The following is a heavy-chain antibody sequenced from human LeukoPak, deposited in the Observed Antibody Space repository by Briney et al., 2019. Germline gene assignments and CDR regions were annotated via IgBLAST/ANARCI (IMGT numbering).Heavy chain of an antibody. CDR2: IYPGDSDT. V-gene: IGHV5-51*01. J-gene: IGHJ3*02. CDR3: ATNVVVTAADAFDI. Sequence: GESLKISCKGSGXSFTSYWSGWVRQMPGKGLEWMGIIYPGDSDTRYSPSFQGQVTISADKSISTAYLQWSSLKASDTAMYYCATNVVVTAADAFDIWGQGTMVTVSS. CDR1: GXSFTSYW. D-gene: IGHD2-21*02.